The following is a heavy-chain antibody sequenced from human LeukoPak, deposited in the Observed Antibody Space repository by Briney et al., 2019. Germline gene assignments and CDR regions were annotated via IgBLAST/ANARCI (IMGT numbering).Heavy chain of an antibody. D-gene: IGHD3-10*01. J-gene: IGHJ6*02. Sequence: SDPLSLLCAVYGGPYSGYYWSWIRHPPGKALEWIGEINHSGSTNHNPSLKSRFTISVDKSKNQFSLKLSSVTAADTAVYYCARGVSLHTRVRGVMYYYYYGMDVWGQGTTVTLSS. CDR3: ARGVSLHTRVRGVMYYYYYGMDV. CDR2: INHSGST. CDR1: GGPYSGYY. V-gene: IGHV4-34*01.